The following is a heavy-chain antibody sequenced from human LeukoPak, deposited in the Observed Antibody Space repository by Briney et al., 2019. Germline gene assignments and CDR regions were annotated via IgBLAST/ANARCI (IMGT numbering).Heavy chain of an antibody. Sequence: GGSWRLSFAAPGFTFSSYAMHWFRKAPGKGRGGGEVISYDGSNKYYADSVKGRFTISRDNSKNTLYLQMNSLRAEDTAVYYCARETVAGSGFDYWGQGTLVTVSS. CDR2: ISYDGSNK. J-gene: IGHJ4*02. D-gene: IGHD6-19*01. CDR3: ARETVAGSGFDY. CDR1: GFTFSSYA. V-gene: IGHV3-30*04.